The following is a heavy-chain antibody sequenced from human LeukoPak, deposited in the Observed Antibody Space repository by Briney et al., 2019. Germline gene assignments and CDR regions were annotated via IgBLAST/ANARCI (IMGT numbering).Heavy chain of an antibody. J-gene: IGHJ1*01. CDR1: GYTFTNFE. CDR2: MRPNSGET. V-gene: IGHV1-8*02. D-gene: IGHD2-15*01. Sequence: ASVKVSCKASGYTFTNFEIKWVRQVAGQGLGWMGWMRPNSGETVNVQKFQGRVTMTRDISTSTAYMELTGLRSDDTAVYFCARGYCSGGGCYTAEYLPHWGQGTLVTVSS. CDR3: ARGYCSGGGCYTAEYLPH.